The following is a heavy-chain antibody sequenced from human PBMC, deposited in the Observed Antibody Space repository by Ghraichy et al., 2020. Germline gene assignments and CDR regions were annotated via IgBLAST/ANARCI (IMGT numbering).Heavy chain of an antibody. CDR3: AREDVSGSYQRPFDY. CDR1: GFTFSSYS. J-gene: IGHJ4*02. Sequence: GGSLRLSCAASGFTFSSYSMNWVRQAPGKGLEWVSSISSSSSYIYYADSVKGRFTISRDNAKNSLYLQMNSLRAEDTAVYYCAREDVSGSYQRPFDYWGQGTLVTVSS. D-gene: IGHD1-26*01. CDR2: ISSSSSYI. V-gene: IGHV3-21*01.